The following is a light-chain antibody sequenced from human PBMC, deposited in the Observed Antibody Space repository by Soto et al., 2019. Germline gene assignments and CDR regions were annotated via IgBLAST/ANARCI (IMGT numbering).Light chain of an antibody. CDR3: QQYNFYPYT. J-gene: IGKJ2*01. V-gene: IGKV1-5*01. CDR2: GAS. CDR1: QSISTW. Sequence: DIRMTQSPSTLSASVGDRVTITCRASQSISTWLAWYHQKPGQAPKLLIFGASSLQSGVPSRFSGSGSGTEFSLTISSLQPDDFATYYCQQYNFYPYTFGEGTKLEIK.